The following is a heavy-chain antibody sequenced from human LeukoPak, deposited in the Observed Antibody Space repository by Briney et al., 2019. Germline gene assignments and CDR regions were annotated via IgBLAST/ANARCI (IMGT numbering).Heavy chain of an antibody. V-gene: IGHV4-59*01. J-gene: IGHJ3*02. CDR2: IYYSGST. Sequence: SETLSLTCTVSGGSINSYYWSWLRQPPGKGLECIGYIYYSGSTNYNPSLKSRVTISVDTSKNQFSLKLSSVTAADTAVHYCARGLLDDYTHSAAFAIRGQGTIVTVSS. CDR1: GGSINSYY. D-gene: IGHD5-24*01. CDR3: ARGLLDDYTHSAAFAI.